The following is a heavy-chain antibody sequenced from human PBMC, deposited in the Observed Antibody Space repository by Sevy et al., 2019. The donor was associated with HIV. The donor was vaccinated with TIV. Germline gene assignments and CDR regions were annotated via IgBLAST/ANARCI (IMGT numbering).Heavy chain of an antibody. CDR2: IESITDGGTT. Sequence: GGSLRLSCTASGFTFSNAWMTWVRQAPGKGLEWVGRIESITDGGTTDYPAPVKGRFTISRDDSKNTLYLQMNSLKSEDTAVYFCTTEYPSGPLDYWGQGTLVTVSS. J-gene: IGHJ4*02. CDR3: TTEYPSGPLDY. CDR1: GFTFSNAW. V-gene: IGHV3-15*04.